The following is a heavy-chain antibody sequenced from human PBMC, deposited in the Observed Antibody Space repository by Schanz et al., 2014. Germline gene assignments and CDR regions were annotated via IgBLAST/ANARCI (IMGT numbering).Heavy chain of an antibody. Sequence: DVQLLKSGGPLEQPGGPRGLSWAASGIPFSALAMSWVPRAPGKGREGVSTIASGGSQTFYADSVTGRFTISGDNSKNTLFLQMNSLRVEDTAIYYCAKIWKAHHLTGRPGWSDGMDVWGQGTTV. J-gene: IGHJ6*02. V-gene: IGHV3-23*01. D-gene: IGHD3-3*01. CDR3: AKIWKAHHLTGRPGWSDGMDV. CDR2: IASGGSQT. CDR1: GIPFSALA.